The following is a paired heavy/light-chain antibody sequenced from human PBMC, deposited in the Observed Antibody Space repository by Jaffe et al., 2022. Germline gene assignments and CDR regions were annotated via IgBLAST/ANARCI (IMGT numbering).Heavy chain of an antibody. CDR2: IYTSGST. D-gene: IGHD5-12*01. V-gene: IGHV4-61*02. J-gene: IGHJ6*03. Sequence: QVQLQESGPGLVKPSQTLSLTCTVSGGSISSGSYYWSWIRQPAGKGLEWIGRIYTSGSTNYNPSLKSRVTISVDTSKNQFSLKLSSVTAADTAVYYCAWGSSGYAQGPPGRLPYYMDVWGIGSTVTVSS. CDR1: GGSISSGSYY. CDR3: AWGSSGYAQGPPGRLPYYMDV.
Light chain of an antibody. CDR2: KDS. Sequence: SYELTQPPSVSVSPGQTARITCSGDALPKQYAYWYQQKPGQAPVLVIYKDSERPSGIPERFSGSSSGTTVTLTISGVQAEDEADYYCQSADSSGTYAVFGGGTQLTVL. J-gene: IGLJ7*01. V-gene: IGLV3-25*03. CDR3: QSADSSGTYAV. CDR1: ALPKQY.